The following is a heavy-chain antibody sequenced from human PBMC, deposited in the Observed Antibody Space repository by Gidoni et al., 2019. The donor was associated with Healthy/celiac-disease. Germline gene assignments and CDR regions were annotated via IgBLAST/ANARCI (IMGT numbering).Heavy chain of an antibody. J-gene: IGHJ3*02. CDR1: GFTFSSYG. D-gene: IGHD2-21*01. CDR2: ISYDGSNK. Sequence: QVQLVESGGGVVQPGRSMRLSCAASGFTFSSYGMHWVRQAPGKGLEWVAVISYDGSNKYYADSVKGRFTISRDNSKNTLYLQMNSLRAEDTAVYYCAKLASYCGGDCFDAFDIWGQGTMVTVSS. V-gene: IGHV3-30*18. CDR3: AKLASYCGGDCFDAFDI.